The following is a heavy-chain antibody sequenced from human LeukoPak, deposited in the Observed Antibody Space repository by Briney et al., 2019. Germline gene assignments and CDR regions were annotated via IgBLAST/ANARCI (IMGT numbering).Heavy chain of an antibody. CDR2: IIPIFGTA. CDR3: ATTLYYYDSSGYYFY. Sequence: ASVKVSCKASGYTFTGYYMHWVRQAPGQGLEWMGGIIPIFGTANYAQKFQGRVTITADESTSTAYMELSSLRSEDTAVYYCATTLYYYDSSGYYFYWGQGTLVTVSS. J-gene: IGHJ4*02. CDR1: GYTFTGYY. V-gene: IGHV1-69*13. D-gene: IGHD3-22*01.